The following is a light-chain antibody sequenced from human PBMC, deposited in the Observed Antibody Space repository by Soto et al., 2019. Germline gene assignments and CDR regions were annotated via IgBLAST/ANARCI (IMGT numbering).Light chain of an antibody. CDR2: EVS. CDR1: SSDVDTYKY. Sequence: QSVLTQPASVSGSPGQSITISCTGTSSDVDTYKYVSWYQQHPGKAPKLMIYEVSYLPSGVSDRFSGSKSGNTASLTISGLQAEGEADYYCCSYAGSTTRVQFGGGTKVTVL. CDR3: CSYAGSTTRVQ. J-gene: IGLJ6*01. V-gene: IGLV2-14*01.